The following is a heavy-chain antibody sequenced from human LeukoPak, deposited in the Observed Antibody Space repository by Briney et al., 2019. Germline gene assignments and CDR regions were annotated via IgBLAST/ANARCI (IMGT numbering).Heavy chain of an antibody. CDR3: ARVLRVAPYYFDY. D-gene: IGHD3-10*01. V-gene: IGHV1-18*01. J-gene: IGHJ4*02. CDR2: VSGYNGNT. CDR1: GYTFTSYG. Sequence: GASVKVSCKASGYTFTSYGISWVRQAPGQGLEWMGWVSGYNGNTNYAQKFQGRVTMTTDTSTSTAYMELRSLRSDDTAVYYCARVLRVAPYYFDYWGQGTLVTVSS.